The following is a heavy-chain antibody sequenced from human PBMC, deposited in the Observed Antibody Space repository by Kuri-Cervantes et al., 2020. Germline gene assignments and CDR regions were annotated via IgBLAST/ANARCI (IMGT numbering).Heavy chain of an antibody. Sequence: GESLKISCAASGFTFSSYAMSWVRQAPGKGLEWVSAISGSGGSTYYADSVKGRFTISRDNSKNTLYLQMNSLRAEDTAVYYCASRITILSNASDIRGQGTMVTVSS. D-gene: IGHD3-9*01. CDR1: GFTFSSYA. CDR2: ISGSGGST. CDR3: ASRITILSNASDI. J-gene: IGHJ3*02. V-gene: IGHV3-23*01.